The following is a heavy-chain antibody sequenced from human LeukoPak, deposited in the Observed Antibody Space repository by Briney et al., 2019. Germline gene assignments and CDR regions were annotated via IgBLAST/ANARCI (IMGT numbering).Heavy chain of an antibody. J-gene: IGHJ3*02. CDR3: AKLMVYATRVVTKDAFDI. CDR1: GFTFDDYA. Sequence: GGSLRLSCAASGFTFDDYAMHWVRHAPGKGLEWVSGISWNSGSIGYADSVKGRFTISRDNAKNSLYLQMNSLRAEDTALYYCAKLMVYATRVVTKDAFDIWGQGTMVTVSS. D-gene: IGHD2-8*01. V-gene: IGHV3-9*01. CDR2: ISWNSGSI.